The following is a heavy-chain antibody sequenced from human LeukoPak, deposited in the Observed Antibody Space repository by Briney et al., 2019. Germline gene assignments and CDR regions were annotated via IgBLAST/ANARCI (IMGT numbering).Heavy chain of an antibody. D-gene: IGHD1-26*01. CDR3: AREGGSYGDY. CDR2: IIPILGIA. V-gene: IGHV1-69*04. Sequence: SVTVSCKASRGTFSSYTISWVRQAPGQGLEGMGSIIPILGIANYAQKFQGRVTITADKSTSTAYMELSSLRSEDTAVYYCAREGGSYGDYWGQGTLVTVSS. J-gene: IGHJ4*02. CDR1: RGTFSSYT.